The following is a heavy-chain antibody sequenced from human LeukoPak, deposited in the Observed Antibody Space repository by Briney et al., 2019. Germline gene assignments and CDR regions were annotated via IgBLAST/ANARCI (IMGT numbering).Heavy chain of an antibody. CDR2: ISYDGRSP. V-gene: IGHV3-33*01. CDR1: GFTFSSFG. J-gene: IGHJ4*02. Sequence: GGGLRLSCVASGFTFSSFGMHWVRRAPGKCVEWGALISYDGRSPYYTDSVRGRFTISRDNSKDTVYLQMNSLRAEDTALYLCARCYGGSLYMDYWGQGTLVTVSS. D-gene: IGHD2-15*01. CDR3: ARCYGGSLYMDY.